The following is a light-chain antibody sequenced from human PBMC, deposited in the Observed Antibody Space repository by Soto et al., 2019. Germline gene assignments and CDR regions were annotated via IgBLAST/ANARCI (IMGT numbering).Light chain of an antibody. V-gene: IGLV2-14*01. CDR3: SSYTSSSIPRV. CDR1: SSDVGGYNY. J-gene: IGLJ2*01. CDR2: DVS. Sequence: QSALTQPASVSGSPGQSITISCTGTSSDVGGYNYVSWYQQHPGKAPKLMIYDVSNWPSGVSNRFSGSKSGNTASLTISGLQAEDEADYYCSSYTSSSIPRVFGGGTKLTVL.